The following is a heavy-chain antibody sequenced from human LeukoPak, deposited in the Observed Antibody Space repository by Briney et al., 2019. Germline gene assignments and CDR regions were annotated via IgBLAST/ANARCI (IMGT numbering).Heavy chain of an antibody. Sequence: SVKVSCKASGGTFSSYAISWVRQAPGQGLEWMGRIIPILGIANYAQKFQGRVTITADKSTSTAYMELSSLRSEDTAVYYCAREDYYYYDSSGYLSPNAYWGQGTLVTVSS. CDR2: IIPILGIA. D-gene: IGHD3-22*01. J-gene: IGHJ4*02. V-gene: IGHV1-69*04. CDR1: GGTFSSYA. CDR3: AREDYYYYDSSGYLSPNAY.